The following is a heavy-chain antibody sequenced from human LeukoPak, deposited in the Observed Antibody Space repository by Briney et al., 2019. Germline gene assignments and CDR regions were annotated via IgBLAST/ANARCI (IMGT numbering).Heavy chain of an antibody. CDR2: INPNSGGT. V-gene: IGHV1-2*06. CDR1: GYTFTGYY. D-gene: IGHD2-15*01. Sequence: ASVKVSCKASGYTFTGYYMHWVRQAPGQGLEWMGRINPNSGGTNYAQKFQGRVTMTRDTSISTAYMELSRLRSDDTALYYCARDIVVVVAATDGFDYWGQGTLVTVSS. CDR3: ARDIVVVVAATDGFDY. J-gene: IGHJ4*02.